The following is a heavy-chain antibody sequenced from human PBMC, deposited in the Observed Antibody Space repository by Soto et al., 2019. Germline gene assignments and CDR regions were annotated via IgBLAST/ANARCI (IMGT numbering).Heavy chain of an antibody. V-gene: IGHV4-34*01. CDR1: GGSFSGYY. CDR2: INHSGST. J-gene: IGHJ4*02. CDR3: ARGRLSSWYFDY. Sequence: SETLSLTCAVYGGSFSGYYWSWIRQPPGKGLEWIGEINHSGSTNYNPSLKSRVTISVDTSKNQFSLKLSSVTAADTAVYYCARGRLSSWYFDYWGQGTLVTVSS. D-gene: IGHD6-13*01.